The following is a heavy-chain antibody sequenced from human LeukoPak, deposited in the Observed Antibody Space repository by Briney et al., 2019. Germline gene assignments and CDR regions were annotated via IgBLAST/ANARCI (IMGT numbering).Heavy chain of an antibody. J-gene: IGHJ4*02. CDR2: INHSGST. CDR1: GGSISSYY. D-gene: IGHD5-12*01. Sequence: SETLSLTCTVSGGSISSYYWSWIRQPPGKGLEWIGEINHSGSTNYNPSLKSRVTISVDTSKNQFSLKLSSVTAADTAVYYCARGGEWLRSIPTPLDYWGQGTLVTVSS. CDR3: ARGGEWLRSIPTPLDY. V-gene: IGHV4-34*01.